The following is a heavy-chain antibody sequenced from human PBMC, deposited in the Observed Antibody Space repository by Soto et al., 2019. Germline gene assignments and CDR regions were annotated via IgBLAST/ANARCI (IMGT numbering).Heavy chain of an antibody. CDR1: GFTFSSYA. V-gene: IGHV3-30*07. CDR3: ARADSSGLHWFDP. J-gene: IGHJ5*02. Sequence: QVQLVESGGGVVQPGGSLRLSCVASGFTFSSYAMHWVRQAPGKGLEWVAFISYDGSIRYYGDSVKGRLTISRDNSKNTLYLQMNSLRPEDTAVYYCARADSSGLHWFDPWGQGTLVTVSS. D-gene: IGHD6-19*01. CDR2: ISYDGSIR.